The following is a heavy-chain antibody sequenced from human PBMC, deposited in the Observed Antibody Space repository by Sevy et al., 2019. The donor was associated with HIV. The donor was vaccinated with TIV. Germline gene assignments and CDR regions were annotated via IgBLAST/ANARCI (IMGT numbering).Heavy chain of an antibody. CDR2: IYWDDDK. CDR1: GFSLSTSGVG. J-gene: IGHJ4*02. V-gene: IGHV2-5*02. D-gene: IGHD2-8*01. Sequence: SGPTLVNPTQTLTLTCTFSGFSLSTSGVGVGWIRQPPGKALEWLALIYWDDDKRYSPSLKNRLTITKDTSKNQVVLTITNMDPVDTATDYCAHRRDDTVVMVYGDFDYWGQGTLVTVSS. CDR3: AHRRDDTVVMVYGDFDY.